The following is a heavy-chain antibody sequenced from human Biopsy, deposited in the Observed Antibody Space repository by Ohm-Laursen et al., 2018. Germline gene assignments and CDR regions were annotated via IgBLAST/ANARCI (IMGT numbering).Heavy chain of an antibody. D-gene: IGHD2-15*01. CDR3: ARRGSGGRSFDY. CDR1: GDSINSSY. CDR2: ISNSGNT. J-gene: IGHJ4*02. V-gene: IGHV4-59*08. Sequence: SETLSLTCTVSGDSINSSYWSWIRQPPGKGLEWIGFISNSGNTNYNPSLKSRVTISVDTSKNQISQKLGSVTVADTAVFYCARRGSGGRSFDYWGQGSLVTVSS.